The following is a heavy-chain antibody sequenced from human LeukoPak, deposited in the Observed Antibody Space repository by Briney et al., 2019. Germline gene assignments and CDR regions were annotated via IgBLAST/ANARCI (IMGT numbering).Heavy chain of an antibody. J-gene: IGHJ3*02. D-gene: IGHD3-22*01. V-gene: IGHV4-59*01. CDR1: GGSISGYY. CDR3: ARIDDYYDSSGYPLDASDI. CDR2: IYYSGST. Sequence: SETLSLTCTVSGGSISGYYWSWIRQPPGKGLEWIGYIYYSGSTNYNPSLKSRVTISVDTSKNQFSLKLSSVTAADTAVYYCARIDDYYDSSGYPLDASDIWGQGTMVTVSS.